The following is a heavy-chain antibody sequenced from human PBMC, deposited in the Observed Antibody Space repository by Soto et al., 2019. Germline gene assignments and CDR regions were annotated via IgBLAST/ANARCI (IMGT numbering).Heavy chain of an antibody. Sequence: ASETLSLTCAVYGGSFSGYYWSWIRQPPGKGLEWIGEINHSGSTNYNPSLKSRVTISVDTSKNQFSLKLSSVTAADTAVYYCVRSPTYYYGSGSYYHTGSHFDYWGQGTLVTVSS. CDR2: INHSGST. D-gene: IGHD3-10*01. V-gene: IGHV4-34*01. J-gene: IGHJ4*02. CDR1: GGSFSGYY. CDR3: VRSPTYYYGSGSYYHTGSHFDY.